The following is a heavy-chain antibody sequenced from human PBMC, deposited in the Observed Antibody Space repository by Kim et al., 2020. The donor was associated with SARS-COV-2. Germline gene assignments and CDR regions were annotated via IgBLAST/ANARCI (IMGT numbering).Heavy chain of an antibody. CDR3: TTGTAK. V-gene: IGHV3-7*01. CDR2: IKPDGSET. CDR1: GFTFSNSW. D-gene: IGHD2-21*02. J-gene: IGHJ4*02. Sequence: GGSLRLSCAASGFTFSNSWMSWVRQALGKGLEWVAHIKPDGSETYYVDSVKGRFTISRDNVKSSLSLQMDSLRVEDTAIYYCTTGTAKWGQGTLVTVSS.